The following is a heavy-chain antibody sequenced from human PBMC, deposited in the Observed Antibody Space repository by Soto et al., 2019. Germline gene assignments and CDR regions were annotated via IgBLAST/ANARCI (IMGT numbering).Heavy chain of an antibody. J-gene: IGHJ4*02. D-gene: IGHD5-12*01. V-gene: IGHV4-31*03. CDR2: IYYSGST. CDR1: GGSISSGGYY. CDR3: ARDGEGYKDY. Sequence: QVQLQESGPELVKPSQTLSLTCTVSGGSISSGGYYCSWIRQHPGKGLEWIGYIYYSGSTYYNPSLKSRVTISVDTSKNQFSLKLSSVTAADTSVYYCARDGEGYKDYWGQGTLVTGSS.